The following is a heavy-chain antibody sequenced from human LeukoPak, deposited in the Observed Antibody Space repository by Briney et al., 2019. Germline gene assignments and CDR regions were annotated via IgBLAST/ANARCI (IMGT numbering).Heavy chain of an antibody. CDR1: GFTFSSYA. D-gene: IGHD6-13*01. Sequence: PGGSLRLSCVASGFTFSSYAMSWVRQAPGKGLEWVSAISGSGGSTYYTDSVKGRFTISRDNSKNTLYLQMNSLRAEDTAVYYCAIREGQQPYPFDYWGQGTLVTVSS. J-gene: IGHJ4*02. CDR2: ISGSGGST. V-gene: IGHV3-23*01. CDR3: AIREGQQPYPFDY.